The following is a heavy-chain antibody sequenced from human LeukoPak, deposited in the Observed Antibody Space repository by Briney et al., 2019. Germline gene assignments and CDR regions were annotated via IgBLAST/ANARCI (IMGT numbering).Heavy chain of an antibody. Sequence: PGGSLRLSCAASGFTSSGSAMHWVRQASGKGLEWVGRIRSKANSYATAYAASVKGRFTISRDDSKNTAYLQMNSLKTEDTAVYYCASNKWLRLELYYYYYYMDVWGKGTTVTASS. D-gene: IGHD5-12*01. CDR3: ASNKWLRLELYYYYYYMDV. CDR1: GFTSSGSA. J-gene: IGHJ6*03. CDR2: IRSKANSYAT. V-gene: IGHV3-73*01.